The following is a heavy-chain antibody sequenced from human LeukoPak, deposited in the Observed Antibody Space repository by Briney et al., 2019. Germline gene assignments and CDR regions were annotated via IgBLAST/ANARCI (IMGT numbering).Heavy chain of an antibody. Sequence: GSLRLSCAASGFTFSSYAMSWIRQPPGKGLEWIGEINHSGSTNYNPSLKSRVTISVDTSKNQFSLKLSSVTAADTAVYYCARASGPDGWGQGTLVTVSS. D-gene: IGHD5-12*01. CDR1: GFTFSSYA. V-gene: IGHV4-34*01. J-gene: IGHJ4*02. CDR3: ARASGPDG. CDR2: INHSGST.